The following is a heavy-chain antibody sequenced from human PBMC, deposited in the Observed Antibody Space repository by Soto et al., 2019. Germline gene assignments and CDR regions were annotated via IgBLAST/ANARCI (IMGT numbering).Heavy chain of an antibody. V-gene: IGHV5-10-1*01. CDR1: GYIFTSYW. J-gene: IGHJ4*02. CDR2: IDPSDSYT. Sequence: GESLKISCNGSGYIFTSYWISWVRQMPGKGLEWMGRIDPSDSYTNYSPSFQGHVTISADKSISTAYLQWSSLKASDTAMYYCARHTFPGYCSSTSCYGFDYWGQGTLVTVSS. D-gene: IGHD2-2*01. CDR3: ARHTFPGYCSSTSCYGFDY.